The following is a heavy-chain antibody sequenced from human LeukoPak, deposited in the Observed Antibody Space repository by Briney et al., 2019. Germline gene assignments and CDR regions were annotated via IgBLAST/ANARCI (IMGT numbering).Heavy chain of an antibody. CDR2: IREDGSIQ. D-gene: IGHD6-19*01. V-gene: IGHV3-7*01. J-gene: IGHJ4*02. CDR1: GFTFSSYW. CDR3: ARDVWTGVAVSDY. Sequence: GGSLRLSCVASGFTFSSYWMTWLRQAQGKGLEWLANIREDGSIQYYLDSVRGRFTISRDNAKTSVYLQLNSLRADDTAVYYCARDVWTGVAVSDYWGQGTLVTVSS.